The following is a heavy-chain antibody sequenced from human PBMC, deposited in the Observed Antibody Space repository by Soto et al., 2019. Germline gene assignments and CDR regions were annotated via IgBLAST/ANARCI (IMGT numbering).Heavy chain of an antibody. Sequence: SLKISCEASGYTFTNYWISWVRQMPGKGLEWMGNIDPSDSYTNYSPSFQGHVTISADKSISTAYLQWSSLMASDTAMYYCARLGGYDAHYFGMDVWGQGTTVTVSS. CDR3: ARLGGYDAHYFGMDV. V-gene: IGHV5-10-1*01. D-gene: IGHD3-22*01. CDR1: GYTFTNYW. J-gene: IGHJ6*02. CDR2: IDPSDSYT.